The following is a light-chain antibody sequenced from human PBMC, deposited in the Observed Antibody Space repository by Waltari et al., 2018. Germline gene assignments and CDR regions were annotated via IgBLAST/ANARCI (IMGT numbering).Light chain of an antibody. J-gene: IGLJ3*02. CDR3: QSADSSGTYVV. V-gene: IGLV3-25*03. CDR1: ALPKQY. Sequence: YELTQQPSVSVSPGQTARTTCSGDALPKQYAYWYQEKPGQAPVLLIYQDTKRPSGIPERFSGSSSGTTVPLTLSGAQAEDEAAYYCQSADSSGTYVVFGGGTKVTVL. CDR2: QDT.